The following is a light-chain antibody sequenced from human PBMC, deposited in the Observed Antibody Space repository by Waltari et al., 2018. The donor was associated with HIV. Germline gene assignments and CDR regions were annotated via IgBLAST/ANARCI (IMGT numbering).Light chain of an antibody. CDR1: SSNIGSNY. J-gene: IGLJ3*02. CDR2: KNE. Sequence: QSVLTQPPSASGTPGQRVTISCSGSSSNIGSNYVYCFQQLPGTIPRPLIYKNEQRPSGVPDRFSGSKSGTSASLAISGLRSEDEADYSCVAWDDSLSGLLFGGGTKLTVL. V-gene: IGLV1-47*01. CDR3: VAWDDSLSGLL.